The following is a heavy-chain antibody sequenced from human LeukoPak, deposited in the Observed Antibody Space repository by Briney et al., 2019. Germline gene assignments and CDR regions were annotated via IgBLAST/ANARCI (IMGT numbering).Heavy chain of an antibody. V-gene: IGHV2-5*01. J-gene: IGHJ4*02. CDR2: IYWNDDK. CDR1: GFSLSTSGVV. Sequence: ESGPTLVKPTQTLTLTCTFSGFSLSTSGVVVGWIRQPPGKALEWLALIYWNDDKRYSPSLKSRLTITKDTSKNQVVLTLTNMDPVDTATYYCAHRHPMRYFDYWGQGTLVTVSS. CDR3: AHRHPMRYFDY.